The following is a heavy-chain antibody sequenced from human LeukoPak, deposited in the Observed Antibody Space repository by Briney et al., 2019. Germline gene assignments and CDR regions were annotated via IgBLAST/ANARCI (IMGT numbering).Heavy chain of an antibody. CDR1: GGTFSSYA. Sequence: SVKVSCKASGGTFSSYAISWVRQAPGQGLEWMGRIIPIFGTANYAQKFQGRVTITTDESTSTAYMELSSLRSEDTAAYYCARDGYSGYGPREYYFDYWGQGTLVTVSS. J-gene: IGHJ4*02. CDR2: IIPIFGTA. CDR3: ARDGYSGYGPREYYFDY. D-gene: IGHD5-12*01. V-gene: IGHV1-69*05.